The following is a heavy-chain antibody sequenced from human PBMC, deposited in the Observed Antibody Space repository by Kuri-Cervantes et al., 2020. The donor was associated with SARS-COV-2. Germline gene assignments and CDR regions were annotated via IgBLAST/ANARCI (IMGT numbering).Heavy chain of an antibody. D-gene: IGHD4-11*01. CDR3: ARATTGFDP. CDR2: IIPIFGTA. J-gene: IGHJ5*02. V-gene: IGHV1-69*06. CDR1: GYTFTSYG. Sequence: SVKVSCKASGYTFTSYGISWVRQAPGQGLEWMGGIIPIFGTANYAQKFQGRVTITADKSTRTAYMELSSLRSEDTAVYYCARATTGFDPWGQGTLVTVSS.